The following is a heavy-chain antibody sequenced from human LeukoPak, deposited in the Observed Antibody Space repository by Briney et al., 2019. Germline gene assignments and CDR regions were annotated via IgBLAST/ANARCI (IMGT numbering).Heavy chain of an antibody. Sequence: GGSLRLSCAASGFTFISYWMHGVRQAPGKGLVWVSRINSDGSSTSYADSVKGRFTISRDNAKNTLYLQMNSLRAEDTAVYYCATYRYGSGSYYTIDAFDIWGQGTMVTVSS. CDR1: GFTFISYW. D-gene: IGHD3-10*01. V-gene: IGHV3-74*01. J-gene: IGHJ3*02. CDR3: ATYRYGSGSYYTIDAFDI. CDR2: INSDGSST.